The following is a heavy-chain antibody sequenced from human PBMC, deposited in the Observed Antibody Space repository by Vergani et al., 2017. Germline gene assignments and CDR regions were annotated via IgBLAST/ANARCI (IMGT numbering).Heavy chain of an antibody. V-gene: IGHV4-59*01. D-gene: IGHD5-12*01. Sequence: QVQLQESGPGLVKPSETLSLTCTVSGGSISSYYWSWIRQPPGKGLELIGYIYYSGSTNYNPSLKSRVTISVDTSKNQFSLKLSSVTAADTAVYYCARRSQSRYETYYYYGMDVWGQXP. J-gene: IGHJ6*02. CDR3: ARRSQSRYETYYYYGMDV. CDR1: GGSISSYY. CDR2: IYYSGST.